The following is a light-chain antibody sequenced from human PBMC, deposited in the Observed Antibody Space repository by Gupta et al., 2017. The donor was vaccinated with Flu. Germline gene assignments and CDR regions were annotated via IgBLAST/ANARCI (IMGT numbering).Light chain of an antibody. CDR3: QQSLGT. J-gene: IGKJ1*01. CDR1: QSISSW. CDR2: KAS. V-gene: IGKV1-5*03. Sequence: MTQSPSTLSASVGDRVTITCRASQSISSWLAWYQQKPGKAPKLLIYKASSLESGVPSRVSGSGSGTEFTLTISSLQPDDFATYYCQQSLGTFGQGTKVEIK.